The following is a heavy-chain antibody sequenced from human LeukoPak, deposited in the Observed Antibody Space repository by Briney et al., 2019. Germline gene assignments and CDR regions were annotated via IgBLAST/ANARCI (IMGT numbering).Heavy chain of an antibody. Sequence: SVKVSCKASGGTFSNFAISWVRQAPGQGLEWMGGIIPILGTTNYAQKFQGRVTITADESTSTAYMELSSLRSEDTAVYYCARVLAGYDTSGYYWDAFDIWGQGTMVSVSS. D-gene: IGHD3-22*01. CDR2: IIPILGTT. V-gene: IGHV1-69*13. J-gene: IGHJ3*02. CDR1: GGTFSNFA. CDR3: ARVLAGYDTSGYYWDAFDI.